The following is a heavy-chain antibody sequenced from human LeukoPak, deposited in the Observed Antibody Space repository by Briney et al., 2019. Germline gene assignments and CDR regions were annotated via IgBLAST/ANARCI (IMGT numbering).Heavy chain of an antibody. D-gene: IGHD3-22*01. J-gene: IGHJ4*02. CDR1: GGTFSSYA. V-gene: IGHV1-69*01. CDR2: IIPIFGTA. CDR3: ARGTVYYYDSSGYYNDSDY. Sequence: SVKVSCKASGGTFSSYAISWVRQAPGQGLEWMGGIIPIFGTANYAQKFQGRVTITADESTSKAYMELSSLRSEDTAVYYCARGTVYYYDSSGYYNDSDYWGQGTLVTVSS.